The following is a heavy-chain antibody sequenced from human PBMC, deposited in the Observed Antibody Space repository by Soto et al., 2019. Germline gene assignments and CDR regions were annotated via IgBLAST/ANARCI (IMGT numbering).Heavy chain of an antibody. V-gene: IGHV4-31*03. CDR1: GGSISSGGYY. CDR2: IYYSGST. CDR3: AKGSGSPHYYYYYGMDV. Sequence: PSETLSLTCTVSGGSISSGGYYWSWIRQHPGKGLEWIGYIYYSGSTYYNPSLKSRVTISVDTSKNQFSLKLSSVAAADTAVYYCAKGSGSPHYYYYYGMDVWGQVTTVTLSS. J-gene: IGHJ6*02. D-gene: IGHD3-10*01.